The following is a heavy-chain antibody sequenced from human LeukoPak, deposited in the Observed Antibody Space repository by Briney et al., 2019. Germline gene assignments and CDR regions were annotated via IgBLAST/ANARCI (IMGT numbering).Heavy chain of an antibody. CDR3: ARQGIAVATTTFDS. CDR2: IYYSGST. D-gene: IGHD6-19*01. CDR1: GGSISSYY. J-gene: IGHJ4*02. Sequence: SSETLSLTCTVSGGSISSYYWSWIRQPPGKGLEWIGTIYYSGSTYYNPSLKSRVTISVDTSKNRFSLKLISVTAADTAVYYCARQGIAVATTTFDSWGQGTLVTVSS. V-gene: IGHV4-39*01.